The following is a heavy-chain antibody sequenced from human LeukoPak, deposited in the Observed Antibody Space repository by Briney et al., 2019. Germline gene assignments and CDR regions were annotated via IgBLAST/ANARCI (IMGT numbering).Heavy chain of an antibody. Sequence: GGSLRLSCAASGFTFSSYAMSWVRQAPGKGLEWVSAISGTGSSTYSADSVKGRFTISRDNAKNSLYLQMNSLRAEDTALYYCVRDISGYYFDYWGQGTLVTVSS. CDR3: VRDISGYYFDY. V-gene: IGHV3-23*01. D-gene: IGHD3-22*01. J-gene: IGHJ4*02. CDR1: GFTFSSYA. CDR2: ISGTGSST.